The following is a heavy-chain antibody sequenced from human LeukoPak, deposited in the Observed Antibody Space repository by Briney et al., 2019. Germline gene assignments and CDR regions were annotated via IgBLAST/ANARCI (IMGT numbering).Heavy chain of an antibody. CDR3: ARDYSGEWEQLTGWWFDP. Sequence: SVKVSCKASGGTFSNYAISWVRQAPGQGLEWMGGIIPIFGTANYAQKFRGRVTITADKSTRTAYMELSSLRSEDTAVYYCARDYSGEWEQLTGWWFDPWGQGTLVIVSS. CDR2: IIPIFGTA. J-gene: IGHJ5*02. D-gene: IGHD1-26*01. CDR1: GGTFSNYA. V-gene: IGHV1-69*06.